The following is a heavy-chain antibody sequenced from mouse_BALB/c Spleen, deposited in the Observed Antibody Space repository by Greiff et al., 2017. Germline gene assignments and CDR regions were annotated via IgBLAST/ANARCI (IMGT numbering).Heavy chain of an antibody. D-gene: IGHD1-1*01. CDR2: IDPSDSET. CDR3: ARGTTVDAWYFDV. V-gene: IGHV1S126*01. J-gene: IGHJ1*01. CDR1: GYSFTSYW. Sequence: VKLMESGPQLVRPGASVKISCKASGYSFTSYWMHWVKQRPGQGLEWIGMIDPSDSETRLNQKFKDKATLTVDKSSSTAYMQLSSPTSEDSAVYYCARGTTVDAWYFDVWGAGTTVTVSS.